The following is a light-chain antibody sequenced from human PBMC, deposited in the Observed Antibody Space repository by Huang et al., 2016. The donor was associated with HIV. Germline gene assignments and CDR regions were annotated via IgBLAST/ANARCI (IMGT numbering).Light chain of an antibody. J-gene: IGKJ3*01. CDR1: QRVSTN. V-gene: IGKV3-15*01. Sequence: EVLLTQSPATLSVSPGERATLSCRASQRVSTNLDWYQQKPGQAPMHLIYGASTRATGVPARFIGSWSGTEFTLTISSLQSYDSAVYYCQQYNSWPPLFTFGPGTKVDIK. CDR2: GAS. CDR3: QQYNSWPPLFT.